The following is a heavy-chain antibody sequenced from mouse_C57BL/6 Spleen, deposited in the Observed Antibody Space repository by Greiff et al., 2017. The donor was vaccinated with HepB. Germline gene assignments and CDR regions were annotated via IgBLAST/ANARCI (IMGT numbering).Heavy chain of an antibody. CDR2: IDPSDSYT. CDR3: ARGLLRYWYFDV. D-gene: IGHD1-1*01. V-gene: IGHV1-50*01. J-gene: IGHJ1*03. CDR1: GYTFTSYW. Sequence: QVQLQQPGAELVKPGASVKLSCKASGYTFTSYWMQWVKQRPGQGLEWIVEIDPSDSYTNYNQKFKGKATLTVDTSSSTAYMQLSSLTSEDSAVYYCARGLLRYWYFDVWGTGTTVTVSS.